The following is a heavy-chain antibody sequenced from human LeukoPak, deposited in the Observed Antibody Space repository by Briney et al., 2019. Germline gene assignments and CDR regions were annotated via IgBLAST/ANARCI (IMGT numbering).Heavy chain of an antibody. Sequence: GGSLRLSCAASGFTFSSYSMNWVRQAPGKGLEWVSSISSSNSYIYYADSVKGRFTISRDNAKNSLYLQMNSLRAEDTAVYYCAREDHVSYGGNPFDYWGQGTLVTVSS. J-gene: IGHJ4*02. CDR1: GFTFSSYS. V-gene: IGHV3-21*01. CDR2: ISSSNSYI. D-gene: IGHD4-23*01. CDR3: AREDHVSYGGNPFDY.